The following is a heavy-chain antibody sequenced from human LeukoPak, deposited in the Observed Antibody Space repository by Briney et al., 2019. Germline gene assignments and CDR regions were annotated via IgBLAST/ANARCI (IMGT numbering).Heavy chain of an antibody. CDR3: ARHPFQYPFDH. CDR1: GASVSSDY. D-gene: IGHD2/OR15-2a*01. J-gene: IGHJ5*02. V-gene: IGHV4-59*08. Sequence: PSETLSLTCTVSGASVSSDYWSWIRQSPGKGLEWIGYIYHSGHTMSNPSLKSRVSLSLDTSNNQFSLKLSSVTAADTAVYYCARHPFQYPFDHWGQGTVVSVSS. CDR2: IYHSGHT.